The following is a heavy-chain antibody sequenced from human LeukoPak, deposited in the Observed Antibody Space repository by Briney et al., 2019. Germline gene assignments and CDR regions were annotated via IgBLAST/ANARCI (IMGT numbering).Heavy chain of an antibody. CDR3: ARGSGYSYGYRL. Sequence: PSETLSLTCTVSGDSITGYYWSWIRQPAGKGLEWIGRIYSSGDTKYNPSLKSRVTMSEATSKNQFSLKLSSVTAADTAVYYCARGSGYSYGYRLWGQGTLVTVSS. V-gene: IGHV4-4*07. J-gene: IGHJ4*02. CDR1: GDSITGYY. D-gene: IGHD5-18*01. CDR2: IYSSGDT.